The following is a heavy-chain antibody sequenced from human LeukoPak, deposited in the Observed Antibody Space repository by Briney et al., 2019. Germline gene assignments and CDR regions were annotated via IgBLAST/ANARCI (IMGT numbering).Heavy chain of an antibody. J-gene: IGHJ4*02. CDR3: TRVSVAGAFVD. Sequence: TSETLSLTCALSRYSINSVSSSFFWGWIRQPPGKGLEWIGSINRSGVTYYNPSLKSRVAISVDTSTNHFSLSLNSVTAADTAVYYCTRVSVAGAFVDWGQGTVVTVSS. CDR2: INRSGVT. V-gene: IGHV4-38-2*01. D-gene: IGHD6-19*01. CDR1: RYSINSVSSSFF.